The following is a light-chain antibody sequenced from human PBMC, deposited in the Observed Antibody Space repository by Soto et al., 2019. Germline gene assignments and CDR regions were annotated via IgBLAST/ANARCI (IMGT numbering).Light chain of an antibody. V-gene: IGKV3-20*01. J-gene: IGKJ4*01. CDR2: DAS. CDR1: QSVSSSY. Sequence: EIVLTQSPGTLSLSPGERATLSCRASQSVSSSYLAWYQQKPGQAPRLLIYDASSRATGIPDRFSGSGSGTDFTLTISRLETEDFAVYYCQQYGSSLLTFGGGTKVEIK. CDR3: QQYGSSLLT.